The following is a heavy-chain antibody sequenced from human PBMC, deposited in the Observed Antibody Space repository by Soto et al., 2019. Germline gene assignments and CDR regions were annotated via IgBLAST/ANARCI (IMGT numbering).Heavy chain of an antibody. V-gene: IGHV1-18*01. CDR2: INCYNGVT. Sequence: QVQLVQSGPEVKKPGALVKVSCKASGDISPRYGISWVRQAPGQGLEWLGWINCYNGVTNYAQSLQGRVTLTTDSXXXXXXXXXXXXXXXXXXXXXXXXXXXNYGTFDQWGQGTLVTVSS. CDR1: GDISPRYG. J-gene: IGHJ4*02. D-gene: IGHD4-17*01. CDR3: XXXXXNYGTFDQ.